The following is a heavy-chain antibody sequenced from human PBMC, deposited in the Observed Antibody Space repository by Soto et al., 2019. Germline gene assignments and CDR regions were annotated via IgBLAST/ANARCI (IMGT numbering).Heavy chain of an antibody. CDR3: ARGNDYGDEEAFDI. J-gene: IGHJ3*02. CDR2: IYYSGST. CDR1: GGSISSYY. D-gene: IGHD4-17*01. V-gene: IGHV4-59*01. Sequence: SETLSLTCTVSGGSISSYYWSWIRQPPGKGLEWIGYIYYSGSTNYNPSLKSRVTISVDTSKNQFSLKLSSVTAADTAVYYCARGNDYGDEEAFDIWGQGTMVTVSS.